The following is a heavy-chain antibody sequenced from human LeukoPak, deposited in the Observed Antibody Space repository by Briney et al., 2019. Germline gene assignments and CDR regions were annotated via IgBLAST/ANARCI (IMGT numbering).Heavy chain of an antibody. CDR1: GGSISSGGYY. CDR3: ARHYPVYYYDSSVFDY. CDR2: IYYSGST. J-gene: IGHJ4*02. D-gene: IGHD3-22*01. V-gene: IGHV4-31*03. Sequence: SETLSLTCTVSGGSISSGGYYWSWIRQHPGKGLEWIGYIYYSGSTYYNPSLKSRVTISVDTSKNQFSLKLSSVTAADTAVYYCARHYPVYYYDSSVFDYWGQGTLVTVSS.